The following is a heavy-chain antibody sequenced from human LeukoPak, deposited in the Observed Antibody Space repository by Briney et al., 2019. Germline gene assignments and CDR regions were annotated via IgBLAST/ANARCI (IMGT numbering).Heavy chain of an antibody. D-gene: IGHD6-19*01. Sequence: PGGSLRLSCAVSGFPFSTYEMNWVRQAPGKGLEWVSNIHSSGTIKYYADSVKGRFSISRDNAKSSLYLQMNSLRVEDTAVYYCALLAVASDFDYWGQGALVTVSS. CDR1: GFPFSTYE. CDR3: ALLAVASDFDY. J-gene: IGHJ4*02. CDR2: IHSSGTIK. V-gene: IGHV3-48*03.